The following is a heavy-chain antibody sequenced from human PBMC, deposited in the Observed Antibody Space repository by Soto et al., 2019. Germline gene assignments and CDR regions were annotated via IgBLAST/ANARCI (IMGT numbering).Heavy chain of an antibody. V-gene: IGHV4-59*08. D-gene: IGHD6-19*01. CDR1: GDSISSYY. CDR3: TDMLGQWLPRD. Sequence: SETLSLTCTVSGDSISSYYWSWIRQPPGKGLEWIGYIYYSGSTNYNPSLKSRVTISVDTSRNQFSMKLNSVTAADTAVYYCTDMLGQWLPRDWGQGTVVTVSS. CDR2: IYYSGST. J-gene: IGHJ4*02.